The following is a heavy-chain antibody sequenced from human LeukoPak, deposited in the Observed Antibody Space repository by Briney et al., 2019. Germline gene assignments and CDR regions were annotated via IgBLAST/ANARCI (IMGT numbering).Heavy chain of an antibody. J-gene: IGHJ6*02. D-gene: IGHD3-3*01. Sequence: ASVKVSCKASGYTFTSYGISWVRQAPGQGLEWMGWISAYNGNTNYAQKLQGRVTMTTDTSTSTAYMELRSLRSDDTAVYHCARVVPGFWSGYSYYYYGMDVWGQGTTVTVSS. CDR1: GYTFTSYG. V-gene: IGHV1-18*01. CDR3: ARVVPGFWSGYSYYYYGMDV. CDR2: ISAYNGNT.